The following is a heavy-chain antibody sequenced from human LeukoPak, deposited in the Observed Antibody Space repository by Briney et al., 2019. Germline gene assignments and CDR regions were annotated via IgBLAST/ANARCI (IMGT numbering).Heavy chain of an antibody. D-gene: IGHD3-16*02. Sequence: PGGSLRLSCAASGFTFSSYSMNWVRQAPGKGLEWVSSISSSSSYIYYADSVKGRFTISRDNAKNSLYLQMNSLRAEDTAVYYCARDLKRYRYTGWFDPWGQGTLVTVSS. V-gene: IGHV3-21*01. CDR1: GFTFSSYS. J-gene: IGHJ5*02. CDR3: ARDLKRYRYTGWFDP. CDR2: ISSSSSYI.